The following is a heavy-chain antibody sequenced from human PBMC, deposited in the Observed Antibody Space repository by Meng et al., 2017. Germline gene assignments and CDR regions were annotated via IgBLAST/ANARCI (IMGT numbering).Heavy chain of an antibody. CDR3: ARDLGDTMVRGVKNWFDP. V-gene: IGHV4-39*07. D-gene: IGHD3-10*01. CDR2: IYYSGST. CDR1: GGSISSSSYY. J-gene: IGHJ5*02. Sequence: GSLRLSCTVSGGSISSSSYYWGWIRQPPGKGLEWIGSIYYSGSTNYNPSLKSRVTISVDTSKNQFSLKLSSVTAADTAVYYCARDLGDTMVRGVKNWFDPWGQGTLVTVSS.